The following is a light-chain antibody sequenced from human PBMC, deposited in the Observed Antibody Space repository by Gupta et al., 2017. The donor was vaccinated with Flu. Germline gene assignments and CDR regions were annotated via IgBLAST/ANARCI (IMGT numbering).Light chain of an antibody. V-gene: IGKV1-39*01. CDR3: QQSYSTLALT. CDR1: QSISSY. CDR2: AAS. J-gene: IGKJ4*01. Sequence: DIQMTQSPSSLSASVGDRVTITCRASQSISSYLNWYQQKPGKAPKLLIYAASSLQSGVPSRCSGNGTWTNFTLTISSLQPEDFATYYCQQSYSTLALTFGGGTKVEIK.